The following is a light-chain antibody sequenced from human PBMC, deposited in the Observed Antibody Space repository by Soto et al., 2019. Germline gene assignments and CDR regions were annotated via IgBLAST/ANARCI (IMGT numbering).Light chain of an antibody. Sequence: DIQMTQSPSSLSASVGDRVTITCRASQTISNHLNWYQQKKGKAPDSLIYTASTLQSGVPSRFSGGGSGTEFTLTISSLQPEDFETYYCQQGYSNPITFGQGTRLEIK. CDR1: QTISNH. V-gene: IGKV1-39*01. CDR2: TAS. CDR3: QQGYSNPIT. J-gene: IGKJ5*01.